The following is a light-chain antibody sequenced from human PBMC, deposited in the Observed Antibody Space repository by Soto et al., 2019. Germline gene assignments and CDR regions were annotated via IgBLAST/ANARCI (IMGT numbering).Light chain of an antibody. Sequence: QSALTQPPSASGSPGQSVAISCTGTSSDIGAYKFVSWYQQHPGKAPRLILYEVSRRPSGVPDRFSGSKSGNTASLTVSGLLDDDEADYYCSLYAGTNSVVFGGGTKLTVL. CDR1: SSDIGAYKF. CDR2: EVS. V-gene: IGLV2-8*01. J-gene: IGLJ2*01. CDR3: SLYAGTNSVV.